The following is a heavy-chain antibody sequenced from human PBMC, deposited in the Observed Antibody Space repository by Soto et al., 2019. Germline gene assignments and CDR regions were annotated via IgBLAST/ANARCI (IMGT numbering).Heavy chain of an antibody. Sequence: ASVKVSCKASGYTFTSYAMHWVRQAPGQRLEWMGWINAGNGNTKYSQKFQGRVTITRDSSASTAYMELSSLRSEDTAVYYCARDNKLSSSWPQYYYYYGMDVWGQGTTVTVSS. J-gene: IGHJ6*02. CDR3: ARDNKLSSSWPQYYYYYGMDV. CDR2: INAGNGNT. D-gene: IGHD6-13*01. V-gene: IGHV1-3*01. CDR1: GYTFTSYA.